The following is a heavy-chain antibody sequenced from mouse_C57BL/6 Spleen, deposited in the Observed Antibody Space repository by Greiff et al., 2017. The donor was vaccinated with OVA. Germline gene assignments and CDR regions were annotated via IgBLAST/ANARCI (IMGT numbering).Heavy chain of an antibody. CDR1: GYTFTDYN. V-gene: IGHV1-22*01. Sequence: QQSGPELVKPGASVKMSCKASGYTFTDYNMHWVKQSHGKSLEWIGYINPNNGGTSYNQKFKGKATLTVNKSSSTAYMELRSLTSEDSAVYYCALGYYYGSFAWFAYWGQGTLVTVSA. CDR3: ALGYYYGSFAWFAY. J-gene: IGHJ3*01. CDR2: INPNNGGT. D-gene: IGHD1-1*01.